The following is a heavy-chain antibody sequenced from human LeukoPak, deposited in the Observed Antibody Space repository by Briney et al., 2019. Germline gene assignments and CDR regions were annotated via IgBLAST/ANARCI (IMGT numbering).Heavy chain of an antibody. CDR2: ISYDGSNK. CDR3: AREYHHYDFWSGYYPYYFDY. V-gene: IGHV3-30-3*01. CDR1: GFTFSSYA. D-gene: IGHD3-3*01. Sequence: GGSLRLSCAASGFTFSSYAMHWVRQAPGKGLEWVAVISYDGSNKYYADSVKGRFTISRDNSKNTLYLQMNSLRAEDTAVYYCAREYHHYDFWSGYYPYYFDYWGQGTLVTVSS. J-gene: IGHJ4*02.